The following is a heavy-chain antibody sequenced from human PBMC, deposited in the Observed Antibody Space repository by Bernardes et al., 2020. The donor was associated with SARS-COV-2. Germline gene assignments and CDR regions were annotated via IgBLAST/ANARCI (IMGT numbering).Heavy chain of an antibody. V-gene: IGHV3-33*01. CDR2: IWYDGSNK. J-gene: IGHJ4*02. Sequence: GGSLRLSCAASGFTFSSYGMHWVRQAPGKGLEWVAVIWYDGSNKYYADSVKGRFTISRDNSKNTLYLQMNSLRAEDTAVYYCARDSLYGEFDYWGQGTLVTVSS. D-gene: IGHD4-17*01. CDR3: ARDSLYGEFDY. CDR1: GFTFSSYG.